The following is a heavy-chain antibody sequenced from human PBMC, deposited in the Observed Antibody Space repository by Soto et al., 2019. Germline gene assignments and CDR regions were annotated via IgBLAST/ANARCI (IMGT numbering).Heavy chain of an antibody. Sequence: GGSLRLSCAASGFTVSINYMSWVRQAPGKGLEWVSVIYSGGSTYYADSVKGRFTISRDNSKNTLYLQVNSLRAEDTAVYYCAREVISGYDPHYYYYMDVWGKGTTVTVSS. J-gene: IGHJ6*03. D-gene: IGHD5-12*01. CDR1: GFTVSINY. CDR2: IYSGGST. V-gene: IGHV3-66*01. CDR3: AREVISGYDPHYYYYMDV.